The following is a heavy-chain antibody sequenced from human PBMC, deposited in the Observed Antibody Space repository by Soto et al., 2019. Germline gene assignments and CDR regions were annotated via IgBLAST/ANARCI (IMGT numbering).Heavy chain of an antibody. J-gene: IGHJ4*02. V-gene: IGHV4-30-4*01. D-gene: IGHD1-26*01. CDR3: ARERDRSGSISFDY. CDR1: GGSISSGDYY. CDR2: IYYSGST. Sequence: QVQLQESGPGLVKPSQTLSLTCTVSGGSISSGDYYWSWIRQPPGQGLEWIGYIYYSGSTYYNPALKSRVSISVDTSKNQFSLKLSSVTAADTAVYYCARERDRSGSISFDYWGQGTLVTVSS.